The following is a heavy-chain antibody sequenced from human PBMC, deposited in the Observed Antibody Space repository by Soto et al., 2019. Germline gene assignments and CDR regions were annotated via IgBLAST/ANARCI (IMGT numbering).Heavy chain of an antibody. V-gene: IGHV3-33*03. CDR3: AKGRIAVAAGAFDS. Sequence: QVHLAESGGGVVQPGTSLRLSCAASGFPFDRYAMHWVRQAPGKGLEWVAAMWYDGSNTYYGESVKGRFLISRDNSKNMVYLEMNSLRAEDTAVYFCAKGRIAVAAGAFDSWGPGTRVIVSS. CDR1: GFPFDRYA. J-gene: IGHJ3*01. CDR2: MWYDGSNT. D-gene: IGHD6-19*01.